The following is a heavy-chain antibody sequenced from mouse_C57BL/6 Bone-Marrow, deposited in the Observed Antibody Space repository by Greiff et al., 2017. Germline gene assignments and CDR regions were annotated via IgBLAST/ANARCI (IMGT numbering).Heavy chain of an antibody. D-gene: IGHD1-1*02. V-gene: IGHV1-50*01. J-gene: IGHJ2*01. CDR2: IDPSDSYT. CDR1: GYTFTSYW. CDR3: ARVGGPDY. Sequence: VQLQQPGAELVKPWASVKLSCKASGYTFTSYWMQWVKQRPGQGLEWIGEIDPSDSYTNYNQKFKGKATLTVDTSSSTAYMQLSSLTSEDSAVYYCARVGGPDYWGQGTTLTVSS.